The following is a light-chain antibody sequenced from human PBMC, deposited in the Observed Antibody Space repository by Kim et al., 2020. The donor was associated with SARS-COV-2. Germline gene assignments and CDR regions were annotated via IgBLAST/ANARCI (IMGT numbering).Light chain of an antibody. CDR2: LGS. J-gene: IGKJ1*01. V-gene: IGKV2-28*01. CDR1: QSLQHSNGYHY. Sequence: DIVMTQSPLSLPVTPGEPASISCRSSQSLQHSNGYHYLDWYLQKPGQSPQLLIYLGSNRASGVPDRFSGSVSGTDFTLKISRVEAEDVGVYYCMQALRTWTFGQGTKMDIK. CDR3: MQALRTWT.